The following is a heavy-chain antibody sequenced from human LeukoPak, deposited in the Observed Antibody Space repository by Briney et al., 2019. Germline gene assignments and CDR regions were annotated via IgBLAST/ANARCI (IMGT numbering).Heavy chain of an antibody. J-gene: IGHJ4*02. Sequence: SETLSLTCAVYGGSLSGYYWSWIRQPPGKGLEWIGEINHSGSTNYNPSLKSRVTISVDTSKNQFSLKLSSVTAADTAVYYCARDSSGYIDYWGQGTLVTVSS. V-gene: IGHV4-34*01. CDR1: GGSLSGYY. D-gene: IGHD3-22*01. CDR2: INHSGST. CDR3: ARDSSGYIDY.